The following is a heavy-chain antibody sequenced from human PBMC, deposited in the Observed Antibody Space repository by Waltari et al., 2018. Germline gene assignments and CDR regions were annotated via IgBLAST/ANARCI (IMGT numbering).Heavy chain of an antibody. D-gene: IGHD1-26*01. CDR2: IYHSGST. CDR3: ASLGYSRYY. Sequence: QVQLQESGPGLVKPSGTLSLTCAVSGGSISSSNWWSWVRQPPGKGLEWIGEIYHSGSTNYNPSLKSRVTISVDKSISTAYLQWSSQKASDTAMYYCASLGYSRYYWGQGTLVTVSS. CDR1: GGSISSSNW. V-gene: IGHV4-4*02. J-gene: IGHJ4*02.